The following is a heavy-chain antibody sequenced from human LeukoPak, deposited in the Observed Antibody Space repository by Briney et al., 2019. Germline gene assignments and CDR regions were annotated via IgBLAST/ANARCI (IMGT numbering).Heavy chain of an antibody. CDR3: TRDYGDYALFGY. CDR2: IRSKAYGGTT. CDR1: GFTFSDYY. Sequence: SLRLSCAASGFTFSDYYMSWVRQAPGKGLEWVGFIRSKAYGGTTEYAASVKGRFTISRDDSKSIAYLQMKSLKTEDTAVYYCTRDYGDYALFGYWGQGTLVTVSS. V-gene: IGHV3-49*04. D-gene: IGHD4-17*01. J-gene: IGHJ4*02.